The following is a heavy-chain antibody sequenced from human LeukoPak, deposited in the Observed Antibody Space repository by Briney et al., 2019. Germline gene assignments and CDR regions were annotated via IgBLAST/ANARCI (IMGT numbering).Heavy chain of an antibody. CDR3: AELGITMIGGV. D-gene: IGHD3-10*02. V-gene: IGHV3-48*04. CDR2: ISSSGSTI. J-gene: IGHJ6*04. CDR1: GFTFSTYT. Sequence: GGSLRLSCAASGFTFSTYTMNWVRQAPGKGLEWVSSISSSGSTIYYADSVKGRFTISRDNAKNSLYLQMNSLRAEDTAVYYCAELGITMIGGVWGKGTTVTISS.